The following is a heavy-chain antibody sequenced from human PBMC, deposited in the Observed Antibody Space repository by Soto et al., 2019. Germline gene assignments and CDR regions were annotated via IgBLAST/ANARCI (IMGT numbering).Heavy chain of an antibody. Sequence: VQLLESGGGLVQPGGSLRLSCAASGFTFSDYYMSWIRQAPWKGLEWVAYISSSGSTIYYADSVKGRFTISRDNAKNSRYLQMNSLIAEDTAVYYCARVGAGRLYYFDYWGQGTLVTVSS. D-gene: IGHD1-26*01. CDR1: GFTFSDYY. J-gene: IGHJ4*02. V-gene: IGHV3-11*01. CDR2: ISSSGSTI. CDR3: ARVGAGRLYYFDY.